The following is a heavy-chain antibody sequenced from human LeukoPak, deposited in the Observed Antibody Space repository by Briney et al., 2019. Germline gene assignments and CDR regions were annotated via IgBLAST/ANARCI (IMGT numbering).Heavy chain of an antibody. CDR3: AKGMSGSSPYNWFDP. CDR1: GLTFSNYA. D-gene: IGHD1-26*01. CDR2: IGGSGVNT. J-gene: IGHJ5*02. Sequence: GGSLRLSCAVSGLTFSNYAMSWVRQAPGKGLEWVSVIGGSGVNTYYADSVKGRFTISRDNSKNTPFLQMNSLRAEDSAVYYCAKGMSGSSPYNWFDPWGQGTLVTVSS. V-gene: IGHV3-23*01.